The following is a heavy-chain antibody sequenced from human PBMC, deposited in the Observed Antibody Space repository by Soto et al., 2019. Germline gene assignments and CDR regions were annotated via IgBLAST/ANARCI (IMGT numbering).Heavy chain of an antibody. V-gene: IGHV4-39*01. CDR3: ARHKYDFWSGYHDNNWFDP. Sequence: QLQLQESGPGLVKPSETLSLTCTVSGGSISSSSYYWGWIRQPPGKGLEWIGSIDYSGSTYYNPSLKSRVTISVDTSKNQFSLKLSSVTAADTAVYYCARHKYDFWSGYHDNNWFDPWGQGTLVTVSS. J-gene: IGHJ5*02. CDR2: IDYSGST. D-gene: IGHD3-3*01. CDR1: GGSISSSSYY.